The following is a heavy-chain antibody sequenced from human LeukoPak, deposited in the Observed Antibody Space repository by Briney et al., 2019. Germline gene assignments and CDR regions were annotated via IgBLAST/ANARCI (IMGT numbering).Heavy chain of an antibody. CDR3: AKDAPYSRGWYLSHDAFDI. CDR2: ISGSGGST. J-gene: IGHJ3*02. CDR1: GFTFSSYA. V-gene: IGHV3-23*01. D-gene: IGHD6-19*01. Sequence: PGGSLRLSCAASGFTFSSYAMSWVRQAPGKGLEWVSAISGSGGSTYYADSVKGRFTISRDNSKNTLYLQMNSLRAEDTAVYYCAKDAPYSRGWYLSHDAFDIWGQGTMVTVSS.